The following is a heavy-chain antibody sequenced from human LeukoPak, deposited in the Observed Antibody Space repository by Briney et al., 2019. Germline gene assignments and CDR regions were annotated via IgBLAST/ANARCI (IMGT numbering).Heavy chain of an antibody. V-gene: IGHV3-23*01. J-gene: IGHJ4*02. CDR2: ISGSGGST. CDR1: GFTFSSYG. CDR3: AKNPGPIVVVVAGTY. Sequence: PGGSLRLSCAASGFTFSSYGMSWVRQAPGKGLEWVSAISGSGGSTYYADSVKGRFTISRDNSKNTLYLQMISLRAEDTAVYYCAKNPGPIVVVVAGTYWGQGTLVTVSS. D-gene: IGHD2-15*01.